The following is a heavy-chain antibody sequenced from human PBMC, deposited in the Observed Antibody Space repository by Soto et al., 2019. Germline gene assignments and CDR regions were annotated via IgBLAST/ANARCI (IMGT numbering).Heavy chain of an antibody. CDR3: ARDHYDFWSGYYP. Sequence: KTGGSLRLSCAASGFTFSSYSMNWVRQAPGKGLEWVSSISSSSSYIYYADSVKGRFTISRDNAKNSLYLQMNSLRAEDTAVYYCARDHYDFWSGYYPWGQGTLVTVSS. V-gene: IGHV3-21*01. J-gene: IGHJ5*02. CDR1: GFTFSSYS. D-gene: IGHD3-3*01. CDR2: ISSSSSYI.